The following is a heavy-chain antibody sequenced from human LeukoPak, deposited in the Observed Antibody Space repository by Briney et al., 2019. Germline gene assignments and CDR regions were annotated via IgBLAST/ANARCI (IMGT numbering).Heavy chain of an antibody. D-gene: IGHD3-22*01. J-gene: IGHJ4*02. CDR2: IYPGDSDT. Sequence: GESLKISCKGSGYSFSSYWIGWVRQMPGKGLEWMGIIYPGDSDTRYSPSFQGQVTISADKSISTAYLQWGSLKASDTAMYYCARQGGADSSGYYDDYWGQGTLVTVSS. CDR3: ARQGGADSSGYYDDY. V-gene: IGHV5-51*01. CDR1: GYSFSSYW.